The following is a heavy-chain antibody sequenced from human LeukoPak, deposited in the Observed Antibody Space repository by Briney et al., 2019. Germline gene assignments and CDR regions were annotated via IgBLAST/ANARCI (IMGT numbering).Heavy chain of an antibody. CDR2: IYYSGST. V-gene: IGHV4-31*03. CDR3: ARGAAGTSEANLSDF. D-gene: IGHD6-13*01. CDR1: GGSISSGGYY. Sequence: SQTLSLTCTVSGGSISSGGYYWSWIRQHPGKGLEWIGYIYYSGSTYYNPSLKSRVTISVDTSKNQFSLKLSSVTAADTAVYYCARGAAGTSEANLSDFWGQGTLVTVSS. J-gene: IGHJ4*02.